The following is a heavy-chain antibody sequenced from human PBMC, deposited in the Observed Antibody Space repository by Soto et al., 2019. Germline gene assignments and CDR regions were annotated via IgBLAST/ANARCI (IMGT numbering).Heavy chain of an antibody. V-gene: IGHV1-2*02. D-gene: IGHD1-1*01. CDR2: INPNSGDP. J-gene: IGHJ6*02. CDR1: GYTFPVSY. Sequence: QVQLVQSGAEVKKPGASVKVSCETSGYTFPVSYTHWLRQAPGQGLGWMGWINPNSGDPNYAHKFEGRVTMARDSSAGAAYMGLSGLRSDDTAGYFCAREAAGKTLSGMDAWGQGTTVTVSS. CDR3: AREAAGKTLSGMDA.